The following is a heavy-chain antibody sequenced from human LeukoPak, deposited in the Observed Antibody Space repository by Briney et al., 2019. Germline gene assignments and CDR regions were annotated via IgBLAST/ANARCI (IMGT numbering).Heavy chain of an antibody. CDR2: ISGTGGST. CDR3: AKGLLYLDY. V-gene: IGHV3-23*01. D-gene: IGHD5/OR15-5a*01. J-gene: IGHJ4*02. CDR1: GFTFSSYA. Sequence: PGGSLRLSCAASGFTFSSYAMSWVRQAPGKGLEWVSAISGTGGSTYYADSVKGRFSISRDNSKKTLYLQMNSLRAEDTAVYYCAKGLLYLDYWGQGTLVTVSS.